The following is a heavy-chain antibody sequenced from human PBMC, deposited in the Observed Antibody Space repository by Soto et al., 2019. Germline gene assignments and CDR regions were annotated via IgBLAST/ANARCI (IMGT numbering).Heavy chain of an antibody. Sequence: GGSLRLSCTASGFTFSNYVMSWVRQAPGRGLEWVSAISGGGSSTFYADSVKGRFIISRDNSKNTVHLQLDSLRAEDTAVYYCAKDQPRAGLYWGQGTLVTVSS. CDR2: ISGGGSST. CDR1: GFTFSNYV. J-gene: IGHJ4*02. CDR3: AKDQPRAGLY. D-gene: IGHD6-13*01. V-gene: IGHV3-23*01.